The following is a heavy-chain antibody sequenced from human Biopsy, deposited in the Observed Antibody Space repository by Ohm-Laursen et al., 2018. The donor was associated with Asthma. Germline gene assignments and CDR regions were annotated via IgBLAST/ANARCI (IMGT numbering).Heavy chain of an antibody. CDR1: GGSISSGGYS. Sequence: TLSLTCAVSGGSISSGGYSWSWIRQPPGKGLEWIGYIYHSGSTYYNPSLKSRVTISVGRSKNQFSLKLSSVTAADTAVYYCARVKDGYNFDFWGQGTLVTVSS. D-gene: IGHD5-24*01. V-gene: IGHV4-30-2*01. J-gene: IGHJ4*02. CDR3: ARVKDGYNFDF. CDR2: IYHSGST.